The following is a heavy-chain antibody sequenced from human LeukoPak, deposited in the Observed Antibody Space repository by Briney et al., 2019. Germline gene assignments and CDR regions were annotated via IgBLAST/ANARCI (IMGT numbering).Heavy chain of an antibody. Sequence: SETLSLTCAVYGGSFSDYSWTWIRQSPGKALEWIGEIIHSGSSHYNPSLKSRVTISVDTSKNQFSLKLSSVTAADTAVYYCARVTAGYYYGSGSLDYWGQGTLVTVSS. J-gene: IGHJ4*02. CDR3: ARVTAGYYYGSGSLDY. V-gene: IGHV4-34*12. CDR2: IIHSGSS. D-gene: IGHD3-10*01. CDR1: GGSFSDYS.